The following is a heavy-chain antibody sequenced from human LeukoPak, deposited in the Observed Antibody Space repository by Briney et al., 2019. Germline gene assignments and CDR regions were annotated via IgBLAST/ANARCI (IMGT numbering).Heavy chain of an antibody. D-gene: IGHD5-18*01. CDR2: ISAYNGNT. CDR3: ARDRPWIQPFDY. CDR1: GYTFTSYG. V-gene: IGHV1-18*01. J-gene: IGHJ4*02. Sequence: ASVTVSFKASGYTFTSYGISWVRQAPGQGLEWMGWISAYNGNTNYAQKLQGRVTMTTDTSTSTAYMELRSLRSDDTAVYYCARDRPWIQPFDYWGQGTLVTVSS.